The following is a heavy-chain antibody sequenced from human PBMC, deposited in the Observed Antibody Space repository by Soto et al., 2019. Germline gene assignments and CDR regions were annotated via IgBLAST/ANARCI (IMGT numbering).Heavy chain of an antibody. Sequence: SETLSLTCTVSGGSISSYYWSWIRQPPGKGLEWIGYIYYSGSTNYNPSLKSRVTISVDTSKNQFSLKLSSVTAADTAMYYCARNYYGSGSYQNYYYYYMDVWGKGTTVTVSS. D-gene: IGHD3-10*01. CDR2: IYYSGST. V-gene: IGHV4-59*08. CDR1: GGSISSYY. CDR3: ARNYYGSGSYQNYYYYYMDV. J-gene: IGHJ6*03.